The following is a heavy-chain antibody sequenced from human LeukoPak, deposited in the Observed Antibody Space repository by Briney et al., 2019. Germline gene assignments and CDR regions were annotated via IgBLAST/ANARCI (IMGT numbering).Heavy chain of an antibody. V-gene: IGHV1-2*02. CDR3: ARGRRYDYGTMNWFDP. CDR1: GYTLTGYY. CDR2: INPYTGDT. Sequence: ASVKVSCKASGYTLTGYYIHWVRQAPGQGLEWMGWINPYTGDTNSAQKFQGRVTMTRDTSISTAYMELSRLTSDDSAVYYCARGRRYDYGTMNWFDPWGQGTLVTVSS. D-gene: IGHD4-17*01. J-gene: IGHJ5*02.